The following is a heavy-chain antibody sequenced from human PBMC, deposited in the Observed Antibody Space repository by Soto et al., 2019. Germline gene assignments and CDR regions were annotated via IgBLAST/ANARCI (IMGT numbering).Heavy chain of an antibody. Sequence: GGSLRLGGAASGFTVNSFAMSWVRQAPGKGLEWVSTISISGSGTYYADSVRGRFTISRDNSKNTLYLQMNSLRVEDTAVYYCAKSGNNYGEHDYWGQGTLGTVSS. J-gene: IGHJ4*02. CDR2: ISISGSGT. V-gene: IGHV3-23*05. D-gene: IGHD5-18*01. CDR1: GFTVNSFA. CDR3: AKSGNNYGEHDY.